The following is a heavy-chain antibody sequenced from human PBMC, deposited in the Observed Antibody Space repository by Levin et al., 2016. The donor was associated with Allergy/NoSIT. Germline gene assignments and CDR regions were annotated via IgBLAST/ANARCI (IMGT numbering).Heavy chain of an antibody. CDR2: IYYSGDT. J-gene: IGHJ4*02. CDR1: GDSMSNKY. V-gene: IGHV4-59*01. D-gene: IGHD1-1*01. Sequence: SETLSLTCSVSGDSMSNKYWSWVRQPPGKGLEWIGYIYYSGDTNYNPSLKSRVTMSVDTSKNQLSLRLSSVTAADTAIYYCARDKPGTSALDYWGQGTLVTVSS. CDR3: ARDKPGTSALDY.